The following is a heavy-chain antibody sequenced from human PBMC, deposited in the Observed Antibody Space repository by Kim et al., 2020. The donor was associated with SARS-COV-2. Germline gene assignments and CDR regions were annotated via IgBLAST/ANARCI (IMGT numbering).Heavy chain of an antibody. D-gene: IGHD5-12*01. V-gene: IGHV1-58*01. CDR1: GFTFTSSA. CDR2: IVVGSGNT. CDR3: AAAGYTDSDFDY. Sequence: SVKVSCKASGFTFTSSAVQWVRQARGQRLEWIGWIVVGSGNTNYAQKFQERVTITRDMSTSTAYMELSSLRSEDTAVYYCAAAGYTDSDFDYWGQGTLVTVSS. J-gene: IGHJ4*02.